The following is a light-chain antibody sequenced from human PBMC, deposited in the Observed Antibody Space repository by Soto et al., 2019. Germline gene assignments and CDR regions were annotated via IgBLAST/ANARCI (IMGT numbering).Light chain of an antibody. CDR3: QQYYNSPIT. J-gene: IGKJ5*01. CDR2: WAS. V-gene: IGKV4-1*01. CDR1: QSVLSSSNNWNY. Sequence: IVMTQSPDSLAVSLGETTTITCKSSQSVLSSSNNWNYLAWFQQKPGQPPKALIYWASTRESGVPDRISGSGSGTDVTLTISSLQAEDVAVYYCQQYYNSPITFGQGTRLEIK.